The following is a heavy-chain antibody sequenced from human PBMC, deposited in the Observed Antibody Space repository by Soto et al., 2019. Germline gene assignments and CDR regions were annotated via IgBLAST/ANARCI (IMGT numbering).Heavy chain of an antibody. J-gene: IGHJ6*02. Sequence: EVLLLESGGGLVQPGGSLRLSCTASRFSFTNYAMNWVRQAPGKGLEWVSGLSVSGGSKYYADSVKGRFTISRDPSKNTLFLQMNSLRDEDTAIYYCSGGSDNWNYRGSQDVWGQGTTFTVSS. CDR1: RFSFTNYA. CDR3: SGGSDNWNYRGSQDV. V-gene: IGHV3-23*01. D-gene: IGHD1-7*01. CDR2: LSVSGGSK.